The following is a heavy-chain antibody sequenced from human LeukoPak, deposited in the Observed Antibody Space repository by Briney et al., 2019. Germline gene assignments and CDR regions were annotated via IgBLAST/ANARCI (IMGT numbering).Heavy chain of an antibody. Sequence: AGGSLRLSCAASGFTFSSYSMNWVRQAPGKGLEWVSSISSSSSYIYYADSVKGRFTISRDNAKSSLYLQMNSLRAEDTAVYYCARAYYYDSSGDYFDYRGQGTLVTVSS. CDR3: ARAYYYDSSGDYFDY. CDR2: ISSSSSYI. D-gene: IGHD3-22*01. J-gene: IGHJ4*02. CDR1: GFTFSSYS. V-gene: IGHV3-21*01.